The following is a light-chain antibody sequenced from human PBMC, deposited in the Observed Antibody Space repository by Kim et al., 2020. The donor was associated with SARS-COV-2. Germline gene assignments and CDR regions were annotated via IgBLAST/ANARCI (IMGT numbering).Light chain of an antibody. CDR2: SAS. CDR1: QTVCSTC. J-gene: IGKJ2*01. CDR3: QQYGTSPPYT. V-gene: IGKV3-20*01. Sequence: PGERATLSCRASQTVCSTCLAWYQQKPGQAPRLLIYSASTKATGIPDRFSGGGSGTDFTLTISRLEPEDFAVYYCQQYGTSPPYTFGQGTKVDIK.